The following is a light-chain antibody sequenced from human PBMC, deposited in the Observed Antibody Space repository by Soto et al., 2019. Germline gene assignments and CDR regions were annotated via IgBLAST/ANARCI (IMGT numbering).Light chain of an antibody. CDR2: GAS. CDR1: QSVSSTY. V-gene: IGKV3-20*01. J-gene: IGKJ1*01. Sequence: EIVLTQSPGTLSLSPGERATLSCRASQSVSSTYLAWYQQKLGQAPRLLIYGASSRATGIPDRFSGSGSGTAFTLTISRLEPEDFAVYYCQQYGNSLWTFGPGTRVEIK. CDR3: QQYGNSLWT.